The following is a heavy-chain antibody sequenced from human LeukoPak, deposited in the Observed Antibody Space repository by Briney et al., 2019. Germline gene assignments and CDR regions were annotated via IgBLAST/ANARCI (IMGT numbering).Heavy chain of an antibody. CDR2: FDPEDGET. Sequence: GASVKVSCKVSGYTLTELSMHWVRQAPGKGLEWMGGFDPEDGETIYAQKFQGRVTMTEDTSTDTAYMELSSLRSEDTAVYYCATVDCSSTSCRGWFDPWGQETLVTVSS. CDR1: GYTLTELS. D-gene: IGHD2-2*01. V-gene: IGHV1-24*01. CDR3: ATVDCSSTSCRGWFDP. J-gene: IGHJ5*02.